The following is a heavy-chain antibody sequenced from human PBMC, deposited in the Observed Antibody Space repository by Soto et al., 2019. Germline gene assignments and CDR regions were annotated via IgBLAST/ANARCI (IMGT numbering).Heavy chain of an antibody. Sequence: SLTCTVCGGSISSGDYYWSWIRQPPGKGLEWIGYIYYSGSTYYNPSLKSRVTISVDTSKNQFSLKLSSVTAADTAVYYCARYSGYDSDYYYGMDVWGQGTTVTVSS. CDR2: IYYSGST. V-gene: IGHV4-30-4*01. J-gene: IGHJ6*02. D-gene: IGHD5-12*01. CDR1: GGSISSGDYY. CDR3: ARYSGYDSDYYYGMDV.